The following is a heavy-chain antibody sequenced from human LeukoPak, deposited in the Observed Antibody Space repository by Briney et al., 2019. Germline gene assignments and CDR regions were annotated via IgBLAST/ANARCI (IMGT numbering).Heavy chain of an antibody. CDR2: IYYTGST. CDR3: ASVVVVTAINMNDAFDI. Sequence: SETLSLTCTVSGGSVSDYYWSWIRQSPGKGLEWIGYIYYTGSTSYNPSLRSRVTMSADTSKNQFSLKLSSVTAADTAVYYCASVVVVTAINMNDAFDIWGQGTMVTVSS. J-gene: IGHJ3*02. CDR1: GGSVSDYY. D-gene: IGHD2-21*02. V-gene: IGHV4-59*02.